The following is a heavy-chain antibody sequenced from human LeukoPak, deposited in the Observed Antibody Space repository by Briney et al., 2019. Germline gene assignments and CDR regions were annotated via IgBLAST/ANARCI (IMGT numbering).Heavy chain of an antibody. Sequence: PGGSLRLSCAASGFTFSSYAMSWVRQAPGKGLEWVSAISGSGGSTYYADSVKGRFTISRDNSKNTLYLEMNSLRAEDTAVYYCAIPPVLRYFDWLSEPYYFDYWGQGTLVTVSS. V-gene: IGHV3-23*01. CDR3: AIPPVLRYFDWLSEPYYFDY. CDR1: GFTFSSYA. J-gene: IGHJ4*02. D-gene: IGHD3-9*01. CDR2: ISGSGGST.